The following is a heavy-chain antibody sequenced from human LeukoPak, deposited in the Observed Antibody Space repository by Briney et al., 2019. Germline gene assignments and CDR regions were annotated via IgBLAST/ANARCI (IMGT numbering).Heavy chain of an antibody. CDR2: ISGSGGST. CDR3: ATQGLTIFGVVYYFDY. V-gene: IGHV3-23*01. Sequence: GGSLRLSCGASGFTFSSYAMSWVRQAPGKGLEWVSAISGSGGSTYYAGSVKGRFTISRDNSENTPYLQMNSLRAEDTAVYYCATQGLTIFGVVYYFDYWGQGTLVTVSS. CDR1: GFTFSSYA. D-gene: IGHD3-3*01. J-gene: IGHJ4*02.